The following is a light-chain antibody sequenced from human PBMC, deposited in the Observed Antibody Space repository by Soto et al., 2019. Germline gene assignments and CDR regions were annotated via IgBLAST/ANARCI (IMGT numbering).Light chain of an antibody. V-gene: IGLV2-14*01. CDR3: CSYTSSSTLVV. Sequence: QSALTQPASVSGSPGQSITISCTGTSSDVGAYNYVSWYQQHPGKAPKLMIYAVNNRPSGVSDRFSGSKSGNMASLTISGLQAEDEADYYCCSYTSSSTLVVFGGGTKLTVL. CDR2: AVN. J-gene: IGLJ3*02. CDR1: SSDVGAYNY.